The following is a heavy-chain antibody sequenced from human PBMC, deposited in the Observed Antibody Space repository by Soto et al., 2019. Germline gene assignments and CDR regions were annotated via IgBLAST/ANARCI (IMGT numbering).Heavy chain of an antibody. D-gene: IGHD5-18*01. J-gene: IGHJ6*02. V-gene: IGHV3-30-3*01. CDR3: ARDRPGGYGYSWDDFLYYYGMDV. CDR2: VSYDGSNK. CDR1: GFSFKSYA. Sequence: RRLSCAASGFSFKSYAIHWVRQAPGKGLEWVAVVSYDGSNKFYADSVKGRFTISRDDSKNTVFLQMNSLRVEDTAVFYCARDRPGGYGYSWDDFLYYYGMDVWGQGTTVTVSS.